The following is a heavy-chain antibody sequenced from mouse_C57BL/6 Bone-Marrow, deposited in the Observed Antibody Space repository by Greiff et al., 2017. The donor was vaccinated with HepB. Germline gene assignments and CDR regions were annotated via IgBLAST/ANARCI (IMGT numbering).Heavy chain of an antibody. J-gene: IGHJ2*01. D-gene: IGHD2-4*01. CDR1: GYTFTDYY. CDR3: ARRDYEGY. Sequence: VQLQQSGPELVKPGASVKISCKASGYTFTDYYMNWVKQSHGKSLEWIGDINPNNGGTSYNQKFKGKATLTVDKSSSTAYMELRSLTSEDSAVYYCARRDYEGYWGQGTTLTVSS. CDR2: INPNNGGT. V-gene: IGHV1-26*01.